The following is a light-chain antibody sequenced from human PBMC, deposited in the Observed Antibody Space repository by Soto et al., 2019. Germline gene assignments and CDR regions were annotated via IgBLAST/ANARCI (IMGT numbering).Light chain of an antibody. CDR1: QSISSW. Sequence: NERTQAPSSLTAAVRGRGIITFRASQSISSWLAWYQQKPGKAPKLLIYKASSLESGVPSRFSGSGSCSELKLTFNGVLRDEYSTCSCQPYNGYRSFGEGTKVDI. CDR3: QPYNGYRS. V-gene: IGKV1-5*03. J-gene: IGKJ1*01. CDR2: KAS.